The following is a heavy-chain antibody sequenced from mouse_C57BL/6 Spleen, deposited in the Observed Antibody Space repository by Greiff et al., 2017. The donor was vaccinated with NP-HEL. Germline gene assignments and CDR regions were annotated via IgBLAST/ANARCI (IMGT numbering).Heavy chain of an antibody. D-gene: IGHD2-4*01. V-gene: IGHV1-72*01. CDR1: GYTFTSYW. J-gene: IGHJ3*01. CDR2: IDPNSGGT. Sequence: QVQLQQPGAELVKPGASVKLSCKASGYTFTSYWMHWVKQRPGRGLEWIGRIDPNSGGTKYNEKFKSKATLTVDNPSSTAYMQLSSLTSEDSAVYYCAGSASYYDYDPWFAYWGQGTLVTVSA. CDR3: AGSASYYDYDPWFAY.